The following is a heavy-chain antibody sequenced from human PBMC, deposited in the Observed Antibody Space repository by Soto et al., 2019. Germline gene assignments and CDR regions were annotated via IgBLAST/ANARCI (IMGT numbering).Heavy chain of an antibody. J-gene: IGHJ4*02. CDR2: IFSSGRT. D-gene: IGHD6-19*01. CDR3: AKGWDVKYFAE. V-gene: IGHV4-4*07. Sequence: SETLSLTCSVSGSSLLSSYWSWVRQPAGKGLEWIGHIFSSGRTSYNPSLKSRLSMSINTSRDLFSLNLSSVTAADTAVYYCAKGWDVKYFAEWGQGTLVTVSS. CDR1: GSSLLSSY.